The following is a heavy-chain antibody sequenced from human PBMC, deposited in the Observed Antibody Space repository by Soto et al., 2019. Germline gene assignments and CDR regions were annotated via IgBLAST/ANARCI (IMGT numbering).Heavy chain of an antibody. CDR1: GDTFNFYS. D-gene: IGHD3-22*01. CDR3: ARPIQYYFDTSAQSAWFDP. J-gene: IGHJ5*02. V-gene: IGHV1-69*02. Sequence: ASVKVSCKASGDTFNFYSINWVRQAPGLGLEWMGRVNPIVSMSNYAQKFQGRVTITADESTSTAYMELSSLRSEDTAVYYCARPIQYYFDTSAQSAWFDPWGQGTLVTVSS. CDR2: VNPIVSMS.